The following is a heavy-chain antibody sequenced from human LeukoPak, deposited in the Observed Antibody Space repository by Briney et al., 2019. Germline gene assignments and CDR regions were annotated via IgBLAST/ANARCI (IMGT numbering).Heavy chain of an antibody. CDR1: GFTFSSYE. CDR3: ARGYCSSTSCSELGHY. Sequence: KPGGSLRLSCAASGFTFSSYEMNWVRQAPGKGLEWVSSISSSSSYIYYADSVKGRFTISRDNAKNSLYLQMNSLRAEDTAVYYCARGYCSSTSCSELGHYWGQGTLVTVSS. V-gene: IGHV3-21*01. J-gene: IGHJ4*02. CDR2: ISSSSSYI. D-gene: IGHD2-2*01.